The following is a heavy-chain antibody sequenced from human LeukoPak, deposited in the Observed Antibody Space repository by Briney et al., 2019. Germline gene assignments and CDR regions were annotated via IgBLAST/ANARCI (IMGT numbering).Heavy chain of an antibody. Sequence: SETLSLTCTVSGGSVSSGSYYWSWIRQPPGKGLEWIGYIYYSGSTNYNPSLKSLVTISVDTSKNQFSLKLSSVTAADTAVYYCAGSRFYDFWSGRPTYNWFDPWGQGTLVTVSS. CDR3: AGSRFYDFWSGRPTYNWFDP. V-gene: IGHV4-61*01. CDR2: IYYSGST. J-gene: IGHJ5*02. D-gene: IGHD3-3*01. CDR1: GGSVSSGSYY.